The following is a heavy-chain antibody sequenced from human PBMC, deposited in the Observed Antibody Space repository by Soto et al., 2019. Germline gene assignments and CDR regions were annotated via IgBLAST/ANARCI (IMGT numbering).Heavy chain of an antibody. V-gene: IGHV3-21*01. J-gene: IGHJ4*02. CDR1: GFTFSSYS. Sequence: EVQLVESGGGLVKPGGSLRLSCAASGFTFSSYSMNWVRQAPGKGLEWVSSISSSSSYIYYADSVKGRFTISSDNAKNSLYLQMNSLRAEDTAVYYCARGGAYYYDSSGYFRGDYWGQGTLVTVSS. D-gene: IGHD3-22*01. CDR3: ARGGAYYYDSSGYFRGDY. CDR2: ISSSSSYI.